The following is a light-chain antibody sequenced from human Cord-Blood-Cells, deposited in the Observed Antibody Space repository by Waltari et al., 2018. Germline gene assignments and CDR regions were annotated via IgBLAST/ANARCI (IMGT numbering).Light chain of an antibody. CDR2: DVS. CDR3: SSYTTSSPLRV. V-gene: IGLV2-14*01. CDR1: SSDVGGYNY. J-gene: IGLJ2*01. Sequence: QSALTQPASVSGSPGQSITISCTGTSSDVGGYNYVSWYQQHPGKAPKLIIYDVSNRPSGVSNRFSGSRSGNPASLTISGLQAEDEADYYCSSYTTSSPLRVFGGGTKLTVL.